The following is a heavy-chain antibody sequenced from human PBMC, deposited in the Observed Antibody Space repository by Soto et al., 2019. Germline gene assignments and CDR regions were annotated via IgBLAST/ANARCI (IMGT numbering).Heavy chain of an antibody. CDR1: GFTFSNYW. CDR2: IKTDGGTT. V-gene: IGHV3-15*07. CDR3: TTDGELLWYPEDY. Sequence: GGSLRLSCAASGFTFSNYWMHWVRQAPGKGLVWISRIKTDGGTTDYAAPVKGRFTISRDDSKNTLYLQMNSLKTEDTAVYYCTTDGELLWYPEDYWGQGTLVTVSS. D-gene: IGHD3-10*01. J-gene: IGHJ4*02.